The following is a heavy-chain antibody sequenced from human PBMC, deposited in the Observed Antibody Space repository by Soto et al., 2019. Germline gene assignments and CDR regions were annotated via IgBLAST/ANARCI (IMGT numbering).Heavy chain of an antibody. V-gene: IGHV3-64*01. CDR2: ISSNGGST. D-gene: IGHD4-17*01. Sequence: GGSLRLSCAASGFTFSSYAMHWVRQAPGKGLEYVSAISSNGGSTYYANSVKGRFTISRDNSKNTLYLQMGSLRAEDMAVYYCARVYGDYHDAFDIWGQGTMVTVSS. CDR3: ARVYGDYHDAFDI. CDR1: GFTFSSYA. J-gene: IGHJ3*02.